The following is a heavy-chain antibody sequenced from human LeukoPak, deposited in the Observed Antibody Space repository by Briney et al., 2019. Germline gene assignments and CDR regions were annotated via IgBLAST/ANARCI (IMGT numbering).Heavy chain of an antibody. CDR1: GGSISSSRYY. Sequence: ASETLSLTCTVSGGSISSSRYYWGGLRQPPGKGLEWIGSIYYSGSTYYNPSLKSRVTISVDTSKNQFSLKLSSVTAADTAVYYCARHALGSSGSWEFDYWGQGTLVTVSS. V-gene: IGHV4-39*01. D-gene: IGHD1-26*01. CDR2: IYYSGST. J-gene: IGHJ4*02. CDR3: ARHALGSSGSWEFDY.